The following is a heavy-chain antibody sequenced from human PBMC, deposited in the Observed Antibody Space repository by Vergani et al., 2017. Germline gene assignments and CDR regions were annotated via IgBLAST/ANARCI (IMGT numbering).Heavy chain of an antibody. J-gene: IGHJ4*02. CDR2: IHPADSDT. D-gene: IGHD3-22*01. V-gene: IGHV5-51*01. CDR1: GYSFTNYW. Sequence: EVQLVQSGAEVKKPGESLKISCQISGYSFTNYWIGWVRQMPGKGLEWMGIIHPADSDTRYSPSFQGQVTISVDKSISPAYLQRSSLRAADSAMYYCARLYGRDSSGSKYVDYWGQRTLVTVSA. CDR3: ARLYGRDSSGSKYVDY.